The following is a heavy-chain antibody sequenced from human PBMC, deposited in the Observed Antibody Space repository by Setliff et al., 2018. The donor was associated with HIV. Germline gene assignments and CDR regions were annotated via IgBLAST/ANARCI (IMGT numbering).Heavy chain of an antibody. CDR1: GGSISSGDYY. CDR2: IYYTGST. CDR3: ARAPFYYGSGSYQTFDY. V-gene: IGHV4-31*03. J-gene: IGHJ4*02. D-gene: IGHD3-10*01. Sequence: SETLSLTCTVSGGSISSGDYYWSWIRQHPRKGLEWIGYIYYTGSTYYNPSLKSRVTISVDTSKNQFSLKLSSVTAADTAVYYCARAPFYYGSGSYQTFDYWVQGTLVTVSS.